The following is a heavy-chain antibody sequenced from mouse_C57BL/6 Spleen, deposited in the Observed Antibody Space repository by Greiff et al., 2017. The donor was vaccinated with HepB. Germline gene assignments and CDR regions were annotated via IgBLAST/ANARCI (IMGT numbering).Heavy chain of an antibody. Sequence: QVQLQQPGAALVKPGASVKMSCKASGYTFTTYWTTWVKQRPGQGLEWIGDIYPGSGSTNYNEKFKSKATLTVDTSSSTAYMQLSSLTSEDSAVYYCARAQNFYDGSSNWYFDGWGAGTTVTVSS. J-gene: IGHJ1*01. CDR3: ARAQNFYDGSSNWYFDG. CDR2: IYPGSGST. D-gene: IGHD1-1*01. V-gene: IGHV1-55*01. CDR1: GYTFTTYW.